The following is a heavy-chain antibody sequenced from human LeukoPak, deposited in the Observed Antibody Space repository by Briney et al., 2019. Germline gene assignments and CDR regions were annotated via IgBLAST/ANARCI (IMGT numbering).Heavy chain of an antibody. D-gene: IGHD3-22*01. CDR3: ARTSYDFSGYPIDY. Sequence: PGGSLRLSCVASGFTFSSYDMTWVRQAPGRGLEWASSIRPSGDNTYYGDSVKGRFTISRDKSKNTVYFQMNRLRVEDTAVYFCARTSYDFSGYPIDYWGQGTLVTVSS. CDR2: IRPSGDNT. V-gene: IGHV3-23*01. CDR1: GFTFSSYD. J-gene: IGHJ4*02.